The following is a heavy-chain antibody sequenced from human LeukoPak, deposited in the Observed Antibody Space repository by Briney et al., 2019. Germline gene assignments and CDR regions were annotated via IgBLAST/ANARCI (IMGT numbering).Heavy chain of an antibody. CDR1: GFSFSRYW. Sequence: PGRSLRLSCAGSGFSFSRYWMAWVRQAPGKGLEWMASINQDVSRIHYVDSVKGRFTISRDNAKSSLFLQMTSLRVEDTAVYYCARLKDDVTKFDYWGQGTLVTVSS. J-gene: IGHJ4*02. CDR3: ARLKDDVTKFDY. CDR2: INQDVSRI. D-gene: IGHD2-8*01. V-gene: IGHV3-7*01.